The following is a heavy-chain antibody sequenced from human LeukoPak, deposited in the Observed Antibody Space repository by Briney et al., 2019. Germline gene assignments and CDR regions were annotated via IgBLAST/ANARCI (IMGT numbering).Heavy chain of an antibody. D-gene: IGHD4-17*01. V-gene: IGHV4-34*01. Sequence: SETLSLTCAVYRGSFSGYYWSWIRQPPGKGLEWIGEVNHSGSTNYNPSLKSRVTISVDTSKNQFSLKLSSVSGAETAVYYCARVGAVKVFDYWGQGTLVTVSS. J-gene: IGHJ4*02. CDR3: ARVGAVKVFDY. CDR2: VNHSGST. CDR1: RGSFSGYY.